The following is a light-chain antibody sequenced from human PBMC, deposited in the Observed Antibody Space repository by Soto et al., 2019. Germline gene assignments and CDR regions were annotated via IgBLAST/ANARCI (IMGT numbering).Light chain of an antibody. Sequence: ESVLTQSPGTLSLSPGERATLSCRASQSVSSSYLAWYQQKPGQAPRLLIYGASNRATGIRDRFSGSGSGTDFTLTISRLEPEDFAVYYCQQYGTSLPWTFGQGTKV. V-gene: IGKV3-20*01. CDR1: QSVSSSY. CDR3: QQYGTSLPWT. J-gene: IGKJ1*01. CDR2: GAS.